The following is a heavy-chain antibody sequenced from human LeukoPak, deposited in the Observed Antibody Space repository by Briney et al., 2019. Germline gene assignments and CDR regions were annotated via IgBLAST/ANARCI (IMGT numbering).Heavy chain of an antibody. CDR3: AKDPTPIGCMPIDY. CDR2: ISWDGGST. CDR1: GFTFDDYA. J-gene: IGHJ4*02. D-gene: IGHD2-2*01. Sequence: GGSLILSCAASGFTFDDYAMHWVRQAPGQGLEWVSLISWDGGSTYYADSVKGRFTISRDNSKNSLYLQMNSLRAEDTALYYCAKDPTPIGCMPIDYWGEGTLVTVSS. V-gene: IGHV3-43D*04.